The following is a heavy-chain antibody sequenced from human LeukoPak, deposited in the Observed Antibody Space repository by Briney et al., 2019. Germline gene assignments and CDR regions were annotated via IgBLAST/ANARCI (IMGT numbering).Heavy chain of an antibody. CDR3: AKGDYYDSSGYYYGVHAFDI. V-gene: IGHV1-24*01. D-gene: IGHD3-22*01. J-gene: IGHJ3*02. CDR2: FDPEDGET. CDR1: GYTLTELS. Sequence: ASVKVSCKVSGYTLTELSMHWVRQAPGKGLEWMGGFDPEDGETIYAQKFQGRVTMTEDTSTDTAYMELSSLRSEDTAVYYCAKGDYYDSSGYYYGVHAFDIWGRGTMVTVSS.